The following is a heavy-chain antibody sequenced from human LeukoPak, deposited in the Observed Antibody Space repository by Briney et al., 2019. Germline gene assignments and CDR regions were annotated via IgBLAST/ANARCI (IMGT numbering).Heavy chain of an antibody. CDR2: INWNGGST. D-gene: IGHD5-18*01. CDR3: ARRPLWSEGNWFDP. J-gene: IGHJ5*02. Sequence: GGSLRLSCAASGFTFDDYGMSWVRQAPGKGLEWVSGINWNGGSTGYADSAKGRFTISRDNAKNSLYLQMNSLRAEDTALYYCARRPLWSEGNWFDPWGQGTLVTVSS. CDR1: GFTFDDYG. V-gene: IGHV3-20*04.